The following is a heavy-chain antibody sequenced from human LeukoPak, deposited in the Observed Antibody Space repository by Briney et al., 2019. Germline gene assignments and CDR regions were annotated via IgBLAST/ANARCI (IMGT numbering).Heavy chain of an antibody. D-gene: IGHD6-13*01. Sequence: GGSLRLSCAAYGFTFSSYSMNWGRQAPGKGLEWVSSISSSSSYIYYADSMKGRFTISRDNAKNSLYLQMNSLRAEDTAVYYCASDLHSSSEGYFDYWGQGTLVTVSS. V-gene: IGHV3-21*01. CDR3: ASDLHSSSEGYFDY. CDR2: ISSSSSYI. J-gene: IGHJ4*02. CDR1: GFTFSSYS.